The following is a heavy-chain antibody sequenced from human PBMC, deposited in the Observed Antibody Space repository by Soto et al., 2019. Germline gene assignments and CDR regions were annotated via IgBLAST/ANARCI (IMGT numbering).Heavy chain of an antibody. CDR2: INWNGGST. CDR3: ASLYGSGSYRTFDI. V-gene: IGHV3-20*01. Sequence: EVQLVASGGGVVRPGGSLRLSCAASGFTFDDYGMSWVRQAPGKGLEWVSGINWNGGSTDYGDSVKGRFTISRDNAKNTLFMQRTSLRADYTDLYNCASLYGSGSYRTFDICGQGTLVTLSS. CDR1: GFTFDDYG. D-gene: IGHD3-10*01. J-gene: IGHJ3*02.